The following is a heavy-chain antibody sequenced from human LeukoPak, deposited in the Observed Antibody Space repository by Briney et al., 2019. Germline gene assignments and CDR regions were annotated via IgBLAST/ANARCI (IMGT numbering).Heavy chain of an antibody. J-gene: IGHJ5*02. CDR1: GYTFTGYY. CDR2: INRNSGGT. Sequence: ASVKVSCKASGYTFTGYYMHWVRQAPGQGLEWMGWINRNSGGTNYAQKFQGRVTMTRDTSISTAYMELSRLRSDDTAVYYCARDDGDIAVVPAAIYENWFDPWGQGTPVTVSS. CDR3: ARDDGDIAVVPAAIYENWFDP. V-gene: IGHV1-2*02. D-gene: IGHD2-2*02.